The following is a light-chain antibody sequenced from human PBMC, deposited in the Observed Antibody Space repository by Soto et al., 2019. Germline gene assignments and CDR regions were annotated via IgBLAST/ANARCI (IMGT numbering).Light chain of an antibody. V-gene: IGKV3-20*01. J-gene: IGKJ5*01. Sequence: EIVLTQSPGTLSLSPGERATLSCRASQSISRNFLAWYHQKGGQAPRLLTHGASSRATGIPDRFSGSGSGTDFTLTITRLEPEDFAVYYCQQYGNFPITFGQGTRLETK. CDR3: QQYGNFPIT. CDR2: GAS. CDR1: QSISRNF.